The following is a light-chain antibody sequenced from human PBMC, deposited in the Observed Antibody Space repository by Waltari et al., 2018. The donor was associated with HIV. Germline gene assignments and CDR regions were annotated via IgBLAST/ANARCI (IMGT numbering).Light chain of an antibody. CDR3: TSYAGINPVA. CDR1: TSHVGSCAY. J-gene: IGLJ2*01. V-gene: IGLV2-8*01. Sequence: QSALTQPPSASGSPGQSVTISCTATTSHVGSCAYVSWYQQHPGQAPKLLIYEVNKRPSGVPDRFSGSKAGNTASLTVSGLQAEDEAEYSCTSYAGINPVAFGGGTKLTVL. CDR2: EVN.